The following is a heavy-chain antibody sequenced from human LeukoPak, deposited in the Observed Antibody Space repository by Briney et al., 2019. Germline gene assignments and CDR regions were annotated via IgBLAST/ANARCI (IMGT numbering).Heavy chain of an antibody. D-gene: IGHD2-2*01. CDR2: INPNSGGT. J-gene: IGHJ3*02. Sequence: ASVKVSCKASGYTFTGYYMHWVRQAPGQGLEWMGWINPNSGGTNYAQKFQGRVTMTRDTSISTAYMELSRLRSDDTAVYYCARYCSSTSCYGENAFDIWGQGTMVTVSS. CDR1: GYTFTGYY. CDR3: ARYCSSTSCYGENAFDI. V-gene: IGHV1-2*02.